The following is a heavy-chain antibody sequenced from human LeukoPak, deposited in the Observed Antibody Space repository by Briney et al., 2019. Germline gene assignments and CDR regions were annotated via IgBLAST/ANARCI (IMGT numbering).Heavy chain of an antibody. CDR3: ARRGVSYYYDSTAYYPVAFDV. D-gene: IGHD3-22*01. V-gene: IGHV4-38-2*01. CDR2: IFHSGSI. J-gene: IGHJ3*01. CDR1: GYSISSGYY. Sequence: PSETLSLTCSVSGYSISSGYYWGWIRQSPGKGLEWIGTIFHSGSIYYNPSLQSRVTLSVDTSKNQFSLNLSSVTAADTAVYYCARRGVSYYYDSTAYYPVAFDVWGQGTMVTVSS.